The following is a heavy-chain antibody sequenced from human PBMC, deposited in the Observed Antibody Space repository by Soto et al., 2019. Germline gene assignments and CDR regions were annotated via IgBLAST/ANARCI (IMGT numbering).Heavy chain of an antibody. Sequence: QVQLVQSGAEVKKPGASVKGSCKASGYTFTSYAMHWVRQAPGQRLEWMGWINAGNGNTKYSQKFQGRVTITRDTSASTAYMELSSLRSEDTAVYYCARGYSSSWYDYWGQGTLVTVSS. CDR1: GYTFTSYA. V-gene: IGHV1-3*01. J-gene: IGHJ4*02. D-gene: IGHD6-13*01. CDR3: ARGYSSSWYDY. CDR2: INAGNGNT.